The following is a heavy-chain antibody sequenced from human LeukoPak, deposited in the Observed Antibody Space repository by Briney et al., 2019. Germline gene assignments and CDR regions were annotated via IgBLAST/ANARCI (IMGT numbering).Heavy chain of an antibody. D-gene: IGHD2-15*01. J-gene: IGHJ3*02. CDR1: GGTFSSYA. CDR2: IIPVFGTA. Sequence: GASVKVSCKASGGTFSSYAISRVRQAPGQGLEWMGGIIPVFGTANYAQKFQGRVTITADESTSTAYMELSSLRSEDTAMYYCARDRVVGLGIDNAFDIWGHGTMVTVSS. V-gene: IGHV1-69*13. CDR3: ARDRVVGLGIDNAFDI.